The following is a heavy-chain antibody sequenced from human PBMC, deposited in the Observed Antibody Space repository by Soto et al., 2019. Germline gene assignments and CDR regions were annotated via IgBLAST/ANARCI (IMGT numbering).Heavy chain of an antibody. D-gene: IGHD1-26*01. V-gene: IGHV1-18*01. Sequence: ASVKVSCKASGYTFTSYGISWVRQAPGQGLEWMGWISAYNGNTNYAQKLQGRVTMTTDTSTSTAYMELRSLRSDDTAVYYCAATFVGSQKQVLDYWGQGTLVTVSS. CDR3: AATFVGSQKQVLDY. CDR2: ISAYNGNT. J-gene: IGHJ4*02. CDR1: GYTFTSYG.